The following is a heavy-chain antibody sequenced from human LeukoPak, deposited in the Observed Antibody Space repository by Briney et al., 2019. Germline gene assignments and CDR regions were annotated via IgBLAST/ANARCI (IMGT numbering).Heavy chain of an antibody. CDR1: GGSISSYY. CDR3: ARARYDFWSGYYENYYYYGMDV. V-gene: IGHV4-59*01. CDR2: IYYSGST. D-gene: IGHD3-3*01. Sequence: SETLSLTCTVSGGSISSYYWSWIRQPPGKGLEWLGYIYYSGSTNYNPSLKSRVTISVDTSKNQFSLKLSSVTAADTAVYYCARARYDFWSGYYENYYYYGMDVWGQGTTVTVSS. J-gene: IGHJ6*02.